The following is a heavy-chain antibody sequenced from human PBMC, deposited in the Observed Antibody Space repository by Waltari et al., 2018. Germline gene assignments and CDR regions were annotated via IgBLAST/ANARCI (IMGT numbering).Heavy chain of an antibody. Sequence: EVQLLESGGGLVQPGGSLRLSCAASGFTFSSYAMSWVRQAPGKGLEWVSVIYSGGSTYYADSVKGRFTISRDNSKNTRYLQMNSLRAEDTAVYYCAKEGIAAAGTIFQHWGQGTLVTVSS. V-gene: IGHV3-23*03. CDR1: GFTFSSYA. J-gene: IGHJ1*01. CDR3: AKEGIAAAGTIFQH. D-gene: IGHD6-13*01. CDR2: IYSGGST.